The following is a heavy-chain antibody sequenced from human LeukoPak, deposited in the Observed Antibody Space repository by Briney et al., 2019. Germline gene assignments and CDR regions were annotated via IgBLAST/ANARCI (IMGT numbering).Heavy chain of an antibody. CDR1: GGSISSYY. CDR3: ARGAPTAETTYYYYYYMDV. D-gene: IGHD1-7*01. Sequence: SETLSLTCTVSGGSISSYYWSWIRQPPGKGLEWIGYIYYSGSTNYNPSLKSRVTISVDTSKNQFSLKLSSVTAADTAVYYCARGAPTAETTYYYYYYMDVWGKGTTVTVSS. CDR2: IYYSGST. V-gene: IGHV4-59*01. J-gene: IGHJ6*03.